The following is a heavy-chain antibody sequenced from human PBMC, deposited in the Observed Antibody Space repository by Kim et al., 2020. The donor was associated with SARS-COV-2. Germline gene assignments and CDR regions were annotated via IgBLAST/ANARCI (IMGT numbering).Heavy chain of an antibody. J-gene: IGHJ1*01. CDR3: ARDFGRIAARPSYFQH. V-gene: IGHV1-2*02. Sequence: KFQGRVTMTRDTSISTAYMELSRLRSDDTAVYYCARDFGRIAARPSYFQHWGQGTLVTVSS. D-gene: IGHD6-6*01.